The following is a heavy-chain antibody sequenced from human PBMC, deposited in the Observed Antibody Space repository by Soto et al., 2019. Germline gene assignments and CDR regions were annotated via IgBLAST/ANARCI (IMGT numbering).Heavy chain of an antibody. CDR1: GGSISNYNYY. Sequence: TLSLTCTVSGGSISNYNYYWDWIRQPPGKGLEWIGSLYYGGRTYYNPSLKSRATISIDTSKNQFSLKLNSVAAADTAVYYCARRAGYCTSGICYDAFDIWAKGQWSPSPQ. D-gene: IGHD2-15*01. CDR2: LYYGGRT. CDR3: ARRAGYCTSGICYDAFDI. V-gene: IGHV4-39*01. J-gene: IGHJ3*02.